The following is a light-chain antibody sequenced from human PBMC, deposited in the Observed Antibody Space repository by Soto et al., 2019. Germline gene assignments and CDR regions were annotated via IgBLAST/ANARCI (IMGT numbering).Light chain of an antibody. V-gene: IGLV2-14*03. Sequence: QSVLTQPASVSGSPGQSITISCTGTSSDVGGFNSVSWYQLRPGTAPKLILYDVVDRPSGVSYRFSGSKSGNTASLTISGLQAADEGDYFCSSYTCTMTNVFGSGTKVTVL. CDR1: SSDVGGFNS. CDR2: DVV. J-gene: IGLJ1*01. CDR3: SSYTCTMTNV.